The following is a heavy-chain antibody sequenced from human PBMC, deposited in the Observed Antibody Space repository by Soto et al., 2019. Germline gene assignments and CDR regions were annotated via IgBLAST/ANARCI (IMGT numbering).Heavy chain of an antibody. CDR2: IKQDGSEK. J-gene: IGHJ4*02. Sequence: GGSLRLSCAASGFTFSSYWMSWVRQAPGKGLEWVANIKQDGSEKYYVDSVKGRFTISRDNAKNSLYLQMNSLRAEDTAVYYCASQDLYSGYDSYYFDYWGQGTLVTVSS. V-gene: IGHV3-7*01. CDR1: GFTFSSYW. D-gene: IGHD5-12*01. CDR3: ASQDLYSGYDSYYFDY.